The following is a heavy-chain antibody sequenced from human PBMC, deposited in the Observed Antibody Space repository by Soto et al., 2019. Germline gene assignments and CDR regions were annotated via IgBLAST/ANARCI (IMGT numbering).Heavy chain of an antibody. V-gene: IGHV3-30*18. D-gene: IGHD7-27*01. CDR1: GFIFSDYG. Sequence: QVQLVDSGGGVVQPGRSLRLSCAASGFIFSDYGMHWVRQAPGKGLDWVAVISNDGRNKYFADSVKGRFTISRDNSKNPIYLQLSSLRVEDTAVYYCVKPGAATSGDWGYFDYWGQGSPVTVSS. J-gene: IGHJ4*02. CDR2: ISNDGRNK. CDR3: VKPGAATSGDWGYFDY.